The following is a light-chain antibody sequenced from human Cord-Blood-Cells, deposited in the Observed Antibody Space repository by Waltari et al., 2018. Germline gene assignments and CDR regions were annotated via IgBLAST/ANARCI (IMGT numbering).Light chain of an antibody. CDR2: DAS. CDR1: QSISSW. CDR3: QQYNSYSLT. V-gene: IGKV1-5*01. J-gene: IGKJ4*01. Sequence: GDRVTITCRASQSISSWLAWYQQKPGKAPKLLSYDASSLESGVPSRFSGSGSGTEFTLTISSLQPDDFATDYCQQYNSYSLTVGGGTKVEIK.